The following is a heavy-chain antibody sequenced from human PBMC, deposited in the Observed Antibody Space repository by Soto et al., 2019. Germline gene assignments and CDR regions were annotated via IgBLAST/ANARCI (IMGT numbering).Heavy chain of an antibody. J-gene: IGHJ4*02. CDR1: GVTFNSYS. V-gene: IGHV3-21*01. CDR2: ISSISTYI. CDR3: ARLSGSYGNYYFDH. Sequence: GGSLRLSCAASGVTFNSYSINWVRQAPGKGLEWVSSISSISTYIYYADSVKGRFTISRDNAKNSLSLQMNSLRAEDTAVYYCARLSGSYGNYYFDHWGQGALVTVSS. D-gene: IGHD1-26*01.